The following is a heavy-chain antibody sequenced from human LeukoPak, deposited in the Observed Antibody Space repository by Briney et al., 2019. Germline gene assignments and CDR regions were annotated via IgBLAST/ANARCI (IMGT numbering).Heavy chain of an antibody. Sequence: GGSLRLSCSASGFPFSSYAMHWVRQAPGKGLEYVSAIIDSVGSTYYADSVKGRFTISRDNSKNTLYLQMSSLRAEDTAVYFCVRGYSFGPYGMDVWGQGTTFTVSS. CDR3: VRGYSFGPYGMDV. V-gene: IGHV3-64D*09. J-gene: IGHJ6*02. CDR2: IIDSVGST. CDR1: GFPFSSYA. D-gene: IGHD2-15*01.